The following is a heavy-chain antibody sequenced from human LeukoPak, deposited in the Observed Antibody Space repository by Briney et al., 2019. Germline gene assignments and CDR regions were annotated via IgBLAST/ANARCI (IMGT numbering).Heavy chain of an antibody. Sequence: PAGGSLRLSCAASGFTFSSYEMNWVRQAPGKGLDWVSYISTSGSTIYYADSVKGRFTISRDNAKNSLYLQMNSLRAEDTAVYYCATSRGSWPDYFDYWGQGTLVTVSS. CDR2: ISTSGSTI. V-gene: IGHV3-48*03. J-gene: IGHJ4*02. CDR3: ATSRGSWPDYFDY. D-gene: IGHD6-13*01. CDR1: GFTFSSYE.